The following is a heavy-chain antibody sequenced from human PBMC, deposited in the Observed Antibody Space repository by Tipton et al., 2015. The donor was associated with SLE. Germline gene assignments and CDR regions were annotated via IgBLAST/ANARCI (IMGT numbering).Heavy chain of an antibody. CDR3: AREEPVDPSFDY. CDR1: GYSISSGYY. Sequence: TLSLTCAVSGYSISSGYYWGWIRQPPGKGLEWIGSIYHSGSTYYNPSLKSRVTISEDTSKNQFSLKLSSVTAADTAVYYCAREEPVDPSFDYWGQGTLVTVSS. CDR2: IYHSGST. D-gene: IGHD1-14*01. V-gene: IGHV4-38-2*02. J-gene: IGHJ4*02.